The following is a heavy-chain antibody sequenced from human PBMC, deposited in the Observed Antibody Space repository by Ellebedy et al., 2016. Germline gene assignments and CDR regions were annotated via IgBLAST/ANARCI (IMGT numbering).Heavy chain of an antibody. Sequence: SVKVSCXASRGTFSSYAISWVRQAPGQGLEWMGGIIPIFGTANYAQKFQGRVTITADESTSTAYMELSSLRSEDTAVYYCARSPSISEWELGVPDYWGQGTLVTVSS. CDR3: ARSPSISEWELGVPDY. D-gene: IGHD1-26*01. CDR1: RGTFSSYA. J-gene: IGHJ4*02. V-gene: IGHV1-69*13. CDR2: IIPIFGTA.